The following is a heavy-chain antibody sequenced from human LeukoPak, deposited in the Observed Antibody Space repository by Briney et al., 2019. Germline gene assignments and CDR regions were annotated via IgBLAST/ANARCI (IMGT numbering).Heavy chain of an antibody. D-gene: IGHD6-19*01. CDR3: ARDGYSSGWYISYYYGMDV. Sequence: ASVKVSCKASGYTFTTYDINWVRQAPGQGLEWMGWINPNSGGTNYAQKFQGRVTMTRDTSISTAYMELSRLRSDDTAVYYCARDGYSSGWYISYYYGMDVWGQGTTVTVSS. V-gene: IGHV1-2*02. CDR2: INPNSGGT. J-gene: IGHJ6*02. CDR1: GYTFTTYD.